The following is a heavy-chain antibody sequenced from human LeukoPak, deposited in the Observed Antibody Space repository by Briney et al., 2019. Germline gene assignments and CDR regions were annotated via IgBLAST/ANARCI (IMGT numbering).Heavy chain of an antibody. CDR1: GFTFSSYA. D-gene: IGHD6-19*01. CDR2: ISGSGGST. V-gene: IGHV3-23*01. Sequence: GGSLRLSCAASGFTFSSYAINWVRQAPGKGLEWVSAISGSGGSTYYADSVKGRFTISRDNSKNTLYLQMNSLRAEDTAVYYCCGIAVAGIYWGQGTLVTVSS. J-gene: IGHJ4*02. CDR3: CGIAVAGIY.